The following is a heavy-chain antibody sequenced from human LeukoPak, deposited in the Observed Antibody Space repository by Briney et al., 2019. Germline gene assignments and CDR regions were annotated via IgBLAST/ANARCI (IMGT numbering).Heavy chain of an antibody. J-gene: IGHJ4*02. V-gene: IGHV3-21*01. CDR3: AREVESMVRGVIGY. CDR2: ISSSSSYI. CDR1: GFTFSSYS. Sequence: GGSLRLSCAASGFTFSSYSMNWVRQAPGKGLEWVSSISSSSSYIYYADSVKGRFTISRDNAKNSLYLQMNSLRAEDTAVHYCAREVESMVRGVIGYWGQGTLVTVSS. D-gene: IGHD3-10*01.